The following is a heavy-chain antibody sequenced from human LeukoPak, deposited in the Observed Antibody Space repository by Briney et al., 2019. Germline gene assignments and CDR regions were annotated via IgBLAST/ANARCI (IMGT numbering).Heavy chain of an antibody. D-gene: IGHD3-10*01. J-gene: IGHJ6*02. V-gene: IGHV4-4*07. CDR3: AREGAMVRGVMSRYYYYGMDV. CDR2: IYTSGST. Sequence: SETLSLTCTVSGGSISSYYWSWIRQPAGKGLEWIGRIYTSGSTNYNPSLKSRVTISVDTSKNQFSLKLSSVTAADTAVYYCAREGAMVRGVMSRYYYYGMDVWGQGTTVTVSS. CDR1: GGSISSYY.